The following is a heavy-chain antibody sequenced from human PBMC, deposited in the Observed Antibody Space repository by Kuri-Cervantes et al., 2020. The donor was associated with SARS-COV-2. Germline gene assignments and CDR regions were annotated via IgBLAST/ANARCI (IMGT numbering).Heavy chain of an antibody. V-gene: IGHV1-2*02. D-gene: IGHD3-10*01. J-gene: IGHJ6*04. CDR2: INPNSGGT. CDR3: ARVWYGSGMDV. CDR1: GYTLTELS. Sequence: ASVKVSCKVSGYTLTELSMHWVRQAPGQGLEWMGWINPNSGGTNYAQKFQGRVTMTRDTSISTAYMELSRLRSDDTAVYYCARVWYGSGMDVWGKGTTVTVSS.